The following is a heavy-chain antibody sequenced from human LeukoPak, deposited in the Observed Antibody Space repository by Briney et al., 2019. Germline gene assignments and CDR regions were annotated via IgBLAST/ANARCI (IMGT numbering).Heavy chain of an antibody. CDR1: GYTFTSYY. Sequence: GASVKVSCKASGYTFTSYYMHWVRQAPGQGLEWMGIINPSGGSTSYAQKFQGGVTMTRDTSTSTVYMELSSLRSEDTAVYYCARDPYYYASGSYVDYWGQGSLVSVSS. D-gene: IGHD3-10*01. CDR2: INPSGGST. V-gene: IGHV1-46*01. J-gene: IGHJ4*02. CDR3: ARDPYYYASGSYVDY.